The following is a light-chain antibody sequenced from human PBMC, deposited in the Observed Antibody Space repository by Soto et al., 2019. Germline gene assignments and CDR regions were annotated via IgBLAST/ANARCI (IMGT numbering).Light chain of an antibody. CDR1: PSVPNY. CDR2: GAS. Sequence: EIVLTQSPATLSLSPGERATLSCRAIPSVPNYLAWYQQKPVQAPRLLIYGASNRATDVPDRFSGRGSGTDVTLTISRLEPEDFAVYYCQQYGSSPPSSTFGQGTRLEIK. J-gene: IGKJ5*01. CDR3: QQYGSSPPSST. V-gene: IGKV3-20*01.